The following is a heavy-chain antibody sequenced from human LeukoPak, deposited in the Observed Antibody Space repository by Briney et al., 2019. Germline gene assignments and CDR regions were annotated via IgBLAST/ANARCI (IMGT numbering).Heavy chain of an antibody. CDR1: GFTFSSYW. CDR3: ARGGLGYSSKYLNY. V-gene: IGHV3-74*01. Sequence: PGGSLRLSCAASGFTFSSYWMHWVRQAPGKGLVWVSRINSDGSSTSYADSVKGRFTISRDSAKNTLYLQMNSLRAEDTAVYYCARGGLGYSSKYLNYWGQGTLVTVSS. J-gene: IGHJ4*02. D-gene: IGHD6-13*01. CDR2: INSDGSST.